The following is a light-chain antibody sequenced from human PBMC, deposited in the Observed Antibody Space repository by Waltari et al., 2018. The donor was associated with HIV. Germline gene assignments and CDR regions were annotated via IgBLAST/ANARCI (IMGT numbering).Light chain of an antibody. CDR3: GTWDNSLRAGV. Sequence: QAVLTQPPSVSAAPGQKGSISCSGNSFNIGSNDVSWYQQLPGRAPKLLIYNTNERPSGIPDRFSGSVSDTSATLGITGLQTGDEADYYCGTWDNSLRAGVFGGGTKLTVL. V-gene: IGLV1-51*01. CDR2: NTN. J-gene: IGLJ2*01. CDR1: SFNIGSND.